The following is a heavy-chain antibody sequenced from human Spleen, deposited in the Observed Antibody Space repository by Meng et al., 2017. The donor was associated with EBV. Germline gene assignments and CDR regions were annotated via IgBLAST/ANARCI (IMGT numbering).Heavy chain of an antibody. V-gene: IGHV4-34*01. J-gene: IGHJ4*02. CDR2: INHSETP. CDR1: GESFTYSS. D-gene: IGHD3-9*01. CDR3: ARPQYFDWLLYSGAPIDF. Sequence: VHLHQWGAGRLTPSEPLSLTCAVYGESFTYSSWSWIRQSPGKGLEWIGEINHSETPTLNPSLKSRLTLSVDTSKNQFSLKLTSLTAADTAVYYCARPQYFDWLLYSGAPIDFWGPGTLVTVSS.